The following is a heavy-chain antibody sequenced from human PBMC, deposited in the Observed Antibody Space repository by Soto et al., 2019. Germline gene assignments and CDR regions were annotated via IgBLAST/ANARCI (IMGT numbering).Heavy chain of an antibody. V-gene: IGHV3-30*18. D-gene: IGHD2-21*01. CDR1: GFSFNTYV. Sequence: GGSLRLSCTDSGFSFNTYVVDWVRQAPGKGLEWVARILYDGSKEYYADPVKGRFTISRDNSKNTLYLQMDRLRVEDTAVYFCAKGLALMADHWGQGTPVTVCS. CDR2: ILYDGSKE. J-gene: IGHJ4*02. CDR3: AKGLALMADH.